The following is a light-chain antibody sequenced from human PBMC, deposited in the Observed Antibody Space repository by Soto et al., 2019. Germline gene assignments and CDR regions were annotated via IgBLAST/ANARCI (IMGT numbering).Light chain of an antibody. CDR2: DVS. Sequence: QTALTQPASVSGSPGQSITISCTGTSSDVGGYNCVSWYQQHPGKAPKLMIYDVSNWPSGASNRFSGSKSGNRASLTISGLQAEDEADYYCSSCTSSSTPVVFGGGTKLTVL. CDR1: SSDVGGYNC. V-gene: IGLV2-14*01. CDR3: SSCTSSSTPVV. J-gene: IGLJ2*01.